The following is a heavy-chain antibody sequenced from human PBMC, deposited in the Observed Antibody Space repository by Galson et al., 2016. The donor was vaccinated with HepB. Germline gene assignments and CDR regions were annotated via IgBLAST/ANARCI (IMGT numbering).Heavy chain of an antibody. Sequence: SVKVSCKASGGTFNSYVINWVRQAPGHGLEWMGGITPIFGSATYAQKFQGRVTITAVKSAHTVYMELRSLRSEDTAVYYCAGGATVGARVWFDPWGQGTLVTVSS. CDR3: AGGATVGARVWFDP. CDR1: GGTFNSYV. D-gene: IGHD1-26*01. CDR2: ITPIFGSA. J-gene: IGHJ5*02. V-gene: IGHV1-69*06.